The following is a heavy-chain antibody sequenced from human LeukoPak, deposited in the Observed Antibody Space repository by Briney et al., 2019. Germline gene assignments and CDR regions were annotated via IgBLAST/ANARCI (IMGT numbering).Heavy chain of an antibody. Sequence: SETLSLTCTVSGGSISSSSYYWGWIRQPPGKGLEWIGSIYYSGSTYYNPSLKSRVTISVDTSKNQFSLKLSSVTAADTAVYYCARHRKRFDPWGQGTLVTVSS. J-gene: IGHJ5*02. CDR2: IYYSGST. CDR3: ARHRKRFDP. CDR1: GGSISSSSYY. V-gene: IGHV4-39*01.